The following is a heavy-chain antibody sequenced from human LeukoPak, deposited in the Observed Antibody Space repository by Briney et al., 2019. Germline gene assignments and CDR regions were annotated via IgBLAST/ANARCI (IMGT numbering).Heavy chain of an antibody. Sequence: GGSLRLSCAASGFTFSSYEMNWVRQAPGKGLEWVSYISSSGSTIYNADSLKGRFTISRDNAKNSLYLQMNSLRAEDTAVYYCARDNYDSSIPYYFDYWGQGTLVTVSS. CDR2: ISSSGSTI. CDR1: GFTFSSYE. CDR3: ARDNYDSSIPYYFDY. D-gene: IGHD3-22*01. V-gene: IGHV3-48*03. J-gene: IGHJ4*02.